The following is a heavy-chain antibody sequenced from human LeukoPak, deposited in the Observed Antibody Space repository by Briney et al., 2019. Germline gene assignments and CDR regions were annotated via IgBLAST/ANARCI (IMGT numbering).Heavy chain of an antibody. CDR3: ARDYNNDVPDY. CDR1: GFTFSDYY. D-gene: IGHD4-11*01. Sequence: PGGSLRLSCAASGFTFSDYYMSWIRQAPGKGLEWVSYISSDTSTIYYADSVKGRFTISRDNAKNSLYLQMNSLRAEDTAMYYCARDYNNDVPDYWGQGTLVTISS. V-gene: IGHV3-11*01. CDR2: ISSDTSTI. J-gene: IGHJ4*02.